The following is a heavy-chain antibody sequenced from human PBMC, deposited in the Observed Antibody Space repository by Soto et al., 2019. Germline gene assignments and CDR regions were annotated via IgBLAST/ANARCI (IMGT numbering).Heavy chain of an antibody. Sequence: ALSLTCTVSVGSSSSGGYYWSWILQHPGKGLEWIGYIYYSGSTYYNPSRKSRVTISADTSKNQFSLKLSSVTAADTAVYYCARDFYGRDAFDIWGQGTMVTVSS. CDR2: IYYSGST. V-gene: IGHV4-31*03. CDR1: VGSSSSGGYY. CDR3: ARDFYGRDAFDI. J-gene: IGHJ3*02. D-gene: IGHD3-10*01.